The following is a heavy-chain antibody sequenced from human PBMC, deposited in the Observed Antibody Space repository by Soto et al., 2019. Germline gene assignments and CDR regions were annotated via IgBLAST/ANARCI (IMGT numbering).Heavy chain of an antibody. Sequence: ASVKGSCKASGYTFTNYGITWVRQAPGQGLEWLGWISPYSLETDYAQKFQGRVTMTTDTSTTTHSMELRRLTSNDTAVYYCARAISTSRYNRFDHRGQGSFVTVYS. CDR2: ISPYSLET. D-gene: IGHD2-2*01. V-gene: IGHV1-18*04. CDR1: GYTFTNYG. J-gene: IGHJ5*02. CDR3: ARAISTSRYNRFDH.